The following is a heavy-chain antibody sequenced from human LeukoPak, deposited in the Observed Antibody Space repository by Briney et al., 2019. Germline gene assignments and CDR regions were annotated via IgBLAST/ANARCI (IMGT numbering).Heavy chain of an antibody. D-gene: IGHD2/OR15-2a*01. CDR2: ISYSGTT. CDR3: ARLLRRDNWFDP. Sequence: SETLSLTCAVYGGSFSGYYWSWIRQPPGKGLEWIGSISYSGTTYYNSSLKSRVTIFEDTSKNQFSLKLSSVTAADTAVYYCARLLRRDNWFDPWGRGTLVTVSS. V-gene: IGHV4-34*01. CDR1: GGSFSGYY. J-gene: IGHJ5*02.